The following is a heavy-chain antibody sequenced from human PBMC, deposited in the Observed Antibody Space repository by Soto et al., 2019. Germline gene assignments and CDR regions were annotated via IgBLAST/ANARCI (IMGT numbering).Heavy chain of an antibody. J-gene: IGHJ6*02. CDR1: GGTFSSYA. CDR3: ARGGPVDTAMDDYYYYGMDV. Sequence: GASVKVSCKASGGTFSSYAISWVRQAPGQGLEWMGGIIPIFDTANYAQKFQGRVTITADESTSTAYMELSSLRSEDTAVYYCARGGPVDTAMDDYYYYGMDVWGQGTTVTVS. CDR2: IIPIFDTA. D-gene: IGHD5-18*01. V-gene: IGHV1-69*13.